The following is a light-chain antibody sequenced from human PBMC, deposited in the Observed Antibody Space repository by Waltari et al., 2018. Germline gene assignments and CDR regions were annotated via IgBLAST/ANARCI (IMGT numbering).Light chain of an antibody. CDR1: SSNIGNNY. CDR3: ITKDTSLNAIV. CDR2: ENN. V-gene: IGLV1-51*02. J-gene: IGLJ2*01. Sequence: QSVLTQPPSVSAAPGQKVTISCSGSSSNIGNNYVSWFQQRPGTAPKLLIYENNKRPSGTPDRFSGSKSGTSGTLDITGLQTGDEADYYCITKDTSLNAIVFGGGTKLTVL.